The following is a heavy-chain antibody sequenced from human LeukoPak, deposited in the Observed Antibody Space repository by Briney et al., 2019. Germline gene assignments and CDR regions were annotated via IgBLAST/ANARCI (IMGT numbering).Heavy chain of an antibody. CDR3: GLEMATTIRDY. D-gene: IGHD5-24*01. Sequence: GGSLRLSCAASGFTFSSYWMHWVGQAPGKGLVWVSRINMDGSITSYADSVKGRFTISRDNAKNTLYLQMNSLRAEDTAVYYCGLEMATTIRDYWGQGTLVTVSS. CDR2: INMDGSIT. V-gene: IGHV3-74*01. CDR1: GFTFSSYW. J-gene: IGHJ4*02.